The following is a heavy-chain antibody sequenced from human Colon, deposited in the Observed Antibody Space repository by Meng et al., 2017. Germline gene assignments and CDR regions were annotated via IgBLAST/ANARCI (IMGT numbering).Heavy chain of an antibody. Sequence: GESLKISCAASGFTFSSYSMNWVRQAPGKGLEWVSSISSSSSYIYYADSVKGRFTISRDNAKNSLYLQMNSLIAEDTAVYYCARDIPHYYDSSGYYEFDYWGQGTLVTVSS. CDR1: GFTFSSYS. V-gene: IGHV3-21*01. J-gene: IGHJ4*02. CDR2: ISSSSSYI. CDR3: ARDIPHYYDSSGYYEFDY. D-gene: IGHD3-22*01.